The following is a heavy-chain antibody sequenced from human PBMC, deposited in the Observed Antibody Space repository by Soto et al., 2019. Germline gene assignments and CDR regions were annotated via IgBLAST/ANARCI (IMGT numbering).Heavy chain of an antibody. CDR3: AKDLIYGYNSGRPFYY. J-gene: IGHJ4*02. Sequence: EVQLLESGGGLVQPGGSLRLSCAASGFTFSSYAMSWVRQAPGKGLEWVSAIGGRGDSTYYADSVKGRFTISRDNSRDTLYLQMNSLRAEDTAVYYCAKDLIYGYNSGRPFYYWGQGTLVTVSS. CDR2: IGGRGDST. D-gene: IGHD6-19*01. CDR1: GFTFSSYA. V-gene: IGHV3-23*01.